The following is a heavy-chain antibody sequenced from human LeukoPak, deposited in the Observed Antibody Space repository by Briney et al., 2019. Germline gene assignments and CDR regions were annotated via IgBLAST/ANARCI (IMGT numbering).Heavy chain of an antibody. CDR1: GFTLSSHN. J-gene: IGHJ4*02. Sequence: GGSLRLSCVASGFTLSSHNINWVRQAPGKGLEWVSHISSSGSITYYGDSVKGRITISRDNAKNSVSLYMNSLRAEDSAVYYCARSPSEIAVADYWGQGTLVTVSS. CDR3: ARSPSEIAVADY. V-gene: IGHV3-48*01. D-gene: IGHD6-19*01. CDR2: ISSSGSIT.